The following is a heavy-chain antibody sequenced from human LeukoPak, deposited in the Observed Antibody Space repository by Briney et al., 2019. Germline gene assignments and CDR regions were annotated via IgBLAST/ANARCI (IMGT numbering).Heavy chain of an antibody. J-gene: IGHJ4*02. Sequence: GASVKVSCKASGYTFTGYYMHWVRQAPGQGLEWMGWINPNSGGTNYAQKFQGRVTMTRDTSISTAYMELSRLRSDDTAVYYCARDLGYCSSTSCYIESYWGQGTLVIVSS. D-gene: IGHD2-2*02. CDR1: GYTFTGYY. CDR2: INPNSGGT. CDR3: ARDLGYCSSTSCYIESY. V-gene: IGHV1-2*02.